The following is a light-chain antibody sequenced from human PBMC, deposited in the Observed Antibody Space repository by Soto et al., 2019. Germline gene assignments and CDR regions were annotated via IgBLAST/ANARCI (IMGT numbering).Light chain of an antibody. CDR1: SSDIGSYDR. V-gene: IGLV2-18*02. Sequence: QSVLTQPPSVSGSPGQSVTISCTGTSSDIGSYDRVSWYQQPPGTAPRLMIYEVSNRPSGVPDRFSGSKSGNTASLTISGLQPEVYTDSYCTSFTTSKPYIFGPGTKVTVL. CDR2: EVS. CDR3: TSFTTSKPYI. J-gene: IGLJ1*01.